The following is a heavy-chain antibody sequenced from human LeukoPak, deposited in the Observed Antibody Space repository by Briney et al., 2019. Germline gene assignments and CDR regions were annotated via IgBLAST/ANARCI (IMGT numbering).Heavy chain of an antibody. Sequence: SETLSLTCTVSGGSISSYYWSWIRQPLGKGLEWIGYISPSGSTNYNPSLKSRVTISVDTSKRHISLRLSSVTAADTAVYYCATDYGGNSDWYFDLWGRGTLVTVSS. CDR3: ATDYGGNSDWYFDL. V-gene: IGHV4-4*08. J-gene: IGHJ2*01. CDR2: ISPSGST. CDR1: GGSISSYY. D-gene: IGHD4-23*01.